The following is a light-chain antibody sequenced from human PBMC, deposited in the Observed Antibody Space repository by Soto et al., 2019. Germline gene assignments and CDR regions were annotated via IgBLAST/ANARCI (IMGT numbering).Light chain of an antibody. CDR2: DVS. J-gene: IGLJ2*01. Sequence: QSVLTQPASVSGSPGQSITISCTGTSSDVGGYNYVSWYQQHPGKAPKLMIYDVSNRPSGVSNRFSGSKSGNTASLTISGLQAEDKADYYCSSYTSSSTVFGGGTQLTVL. CDR3: SSYTSSSTV. V-gene: IGLV2-14*01. CDR1: SSDVGGYNY.